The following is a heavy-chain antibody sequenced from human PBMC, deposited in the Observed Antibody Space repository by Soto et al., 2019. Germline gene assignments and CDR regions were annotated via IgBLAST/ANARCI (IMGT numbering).Heavy chain of an antibody. V-gene: IGHV4-31*03. Sequence: QVHLQESGPGLVKPSQTLSLTCTVSCGSISSGAYYWSWIRHHPGKGLEWIGYIHYSGSSYYNPSLKRRITISVDTSKNQFSLKLSSVTSAYTAVYYCARYTVTTTYYFDYWGQGTLVTVSS. CDR3: ARYTVTTTYYFDY. D-gene: IGHD4-17*01. J-gene: IGHJ4*02. CDR1: CGSISSGAYY. CDR2: IHYSGSS.